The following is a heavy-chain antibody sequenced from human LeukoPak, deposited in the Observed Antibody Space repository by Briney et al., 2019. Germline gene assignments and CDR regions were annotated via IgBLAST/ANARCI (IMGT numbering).Heavy chain of an antibody. CDR1: RFTLSSYN. V-gene: IGHV3-48*04. CDR2: FDRSGSSI. D-gene: IGHD5-12*01. J-gene: IGHJ4*02. Sequence: GGSLRLSCAASRFTLSSYNMNWVRQAPGQVLEWVSYFDRSGSSIYYADSVKGRFTISRDNAKNSLYLQMNSLRAEDTAVYYCARINIGAEDYWGQGTLVTVSS. CDR3: ARINIGAEDY.